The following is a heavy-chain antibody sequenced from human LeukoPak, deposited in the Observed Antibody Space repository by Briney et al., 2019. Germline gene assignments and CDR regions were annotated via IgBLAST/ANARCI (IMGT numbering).Heavy chain of an antibody. CDR1: GGSISSGGYY. CDR3: ARDGAMGVPDWSDP. D-gene: IGHD4/OR15-4a*01. J-gene: IGHJ5*02. Sequence: PSETLSLTCTVSGGSISSGGYYWSWIRQHPGKGLEWIGYIYYSGSTYYNPSLKSRVTISVDTSKNQFSLKLSSVTAADTAVYYCARDGAMGVPDWSDPWGQGTLVTVSS. V-gene: IGHV4-31*03. CDR2: IYYSGST.